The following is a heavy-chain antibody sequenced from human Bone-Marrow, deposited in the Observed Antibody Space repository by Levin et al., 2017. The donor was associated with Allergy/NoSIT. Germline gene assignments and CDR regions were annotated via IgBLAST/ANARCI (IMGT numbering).Heavy chain of an antibody. CDR1: GFTFSSYW. V-gene: IGHV3-74*01. CDR3: ARGAGDSSSGGHDYYYGMDV. D-gene: IGHD6-6*01. J-gene: IGHJ6*02. CDR2: INSDGSST. Sequence: GGSLRLSCAASGFTFSSYWMHWVRQAPGKGLVWVSRINSDGSSTSYADSVKGRFTISRDNAKNTLYLQMNSLRAEDTAVYYCARGAGDSSSGGHDYYYGMDVWGQGTTVTVSS.